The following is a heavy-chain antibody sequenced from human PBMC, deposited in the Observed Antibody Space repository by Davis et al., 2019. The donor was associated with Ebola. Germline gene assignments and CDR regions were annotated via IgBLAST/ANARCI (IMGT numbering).Heavy chain of an antibody. CDR3: ARDSEGTTLTD. Sequence: PSATLSLTCNVSGASINSGRNHWSWIRQPAGKGLEWIGHIHTGGKTNYNPSLKTRVTITVDTSKNQFSLTLTSVAAADTAVYYCARDSEGTTLTDWGQGTLVTVSS. V-gene: IGHV4-61*09. J-gene: IGHJ4*02. D-gene: IGHD1-7*01. CDR2: IHTGGKT. CDR1: GASINSGRNH.